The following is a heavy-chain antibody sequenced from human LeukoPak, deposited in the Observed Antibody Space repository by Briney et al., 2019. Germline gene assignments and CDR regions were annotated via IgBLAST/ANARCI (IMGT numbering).Heavy chain of an antibody. V-gene: IGHV4-34*01. CDR1: DYFITSGYY. CDR2: INHSGST. Sequence: SETLSLTCAVSDYFITSGYYWGWIRQPPGKGLEWIGEINHSGSTNYNPSLKSRVTISVDTSKNQFSLKLSSVTAADTAVYYCARGLAVAGMALDAFDIWGQGTMVTVSS. D-gene: IGHD6-19*01. CDR3: ARGLAVAGMALDAFDI. J-gene: IGHJ3*02.